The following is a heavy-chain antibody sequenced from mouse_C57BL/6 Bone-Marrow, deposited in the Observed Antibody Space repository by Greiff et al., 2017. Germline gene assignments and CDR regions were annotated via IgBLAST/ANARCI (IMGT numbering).Heavy chain of an antibody. J-gene: IGHJ4*01. CDR3: GRQGEYYGSSSLYAMDY. D-gene: IGHD1-1*01. CDR1: GYTFTDHI. Sequence: QVQLQQSGAELASPGASVTLSCKASGYTFTDHILNWVKKRPGQGREWIGRIYPVSGETNYNQKFMGKATFSVDRSASTVYMVLNNLTSEDHAVYYCGRQGEYYGSSSLYAMDYWGQGTSVTVSS. CDR2: IYPVSGET. V-gene: IGHV1-11*01.